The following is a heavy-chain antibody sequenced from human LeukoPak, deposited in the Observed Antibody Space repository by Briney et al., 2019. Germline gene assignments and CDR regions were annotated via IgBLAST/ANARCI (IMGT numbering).Heavy chain of an antibody. D-gene: IGHD3-10*01. CDR3: AKDPVSMVRGVLFDY. Sequence: GGSLRLSCAASGFTFRSYAMSWVRQAPGKGLEWVSAISGSGGGTYYADSVKGRFTISRDNSKNTLYLQMNSLRAEGTAVYYCAKDPVSMVRGVLFDYWGQGTLVTVSS. CDR2: ISGSGGGT. J-gene: IGHJ4*02. CDR1: GFTFRSYA. V-gene: IGHV3-23*01.